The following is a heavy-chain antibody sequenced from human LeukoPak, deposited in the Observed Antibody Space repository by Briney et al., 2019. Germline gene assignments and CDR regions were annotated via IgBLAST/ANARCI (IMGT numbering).Heavy chain of an antibody. CDR3: VRDPSAMVFDY. V-gene: IGHV4-61*09. CDR1: GGSISRDGYY. Sequence: SETLSLTCTVSGGSISRDGYYWSWIRQPAGKGLEWIGQIYSSGNTNYNPSLKNRVTISVDTSRNQFFLNLRFVTAADRAIYYCVRDPSAMVFDYWGQGILVTVSS. CDR2: IYSSGNT. J-gene: IGHJ4*02. D-gene: IGHD3-10*01.